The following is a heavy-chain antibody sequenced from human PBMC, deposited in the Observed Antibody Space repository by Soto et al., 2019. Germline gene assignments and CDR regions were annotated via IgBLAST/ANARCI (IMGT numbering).Heavy chain of an antibody. Sequence: ETLSLTCTVSGGSISSYYWSWIRQPPGKGLEWIGYIYYSGSTNYNPSLKSRVTISVDTSKNQFSLKLSSVTAADTAVYFCARRYGGSFDFWGQGTLVTVSS. D-gene: IGHD4-17*01. CDR1: GGSISSYY. J-gene: IGHJ4*02. V-gene: IGHV4-59*08. CDR3: ARRYGGSFDF. CDR2: IYYSGST.